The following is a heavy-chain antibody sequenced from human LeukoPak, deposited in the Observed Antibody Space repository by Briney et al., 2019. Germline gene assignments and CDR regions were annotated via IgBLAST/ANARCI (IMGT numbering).Heavy chain of an antibody. Sequence: GGSLRLSCAASGFTSSSYAMSWVRQAPGKGLEWVSAISGSGASTYFADSVKGRFTISRDNSKNTLYLQMSSLRVEDTAVYYCAKGLGVDVVAATELDYWGQGTLVTVSS. CDR1: GFTSSSYA. CDR3: AKGLGVDVVAATELDY. D-gene: IGHD2-15*01. J-gene: IGHJ4*02. CDR2: ISGSGAST. V-gene: IGHV3-23*01.